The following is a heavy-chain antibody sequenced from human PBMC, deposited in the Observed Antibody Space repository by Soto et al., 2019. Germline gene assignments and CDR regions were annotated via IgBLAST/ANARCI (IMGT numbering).Heavy chain of an antibody. D-gene: IGHD6-13*01. V-gene: IGHV1-18*01. Sequence: QVQLVQSGAEVKKPGASVKVSCKASGYTFTSYGISWVRQAPGQGHEWMGWISAYNGNTNYAQKLQGRVTMTTDTATSTAYRERRSLRSDDTAVYYWARDEGDSSSWKTPASRLDYWGQGSLVTVSS. CDR1: GYTFTSYG. CDR3: ARDEGDSSSWKTPASRLDY. CDR2: ISAYNGNT. J-gene: IGHJ4*02.